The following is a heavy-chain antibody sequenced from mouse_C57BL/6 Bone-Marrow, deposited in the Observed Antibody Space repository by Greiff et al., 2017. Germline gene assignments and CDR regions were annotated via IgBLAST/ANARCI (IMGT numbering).Heavy chain of an antibody. CDR2: ISSGGSYT. CDR1: GFTFSSYG. V-gene: IGHV5-6*01. D-gene: IGHD1-2*01. CDR3: ARHRGTTAYFDV. J-gene: IGHJ1*03. Sequence: EVQGVESGGDLVKPGGSLKLSCAASGFTFSSYGMSWVRQTPDKRLEWVATISSGGSYTYYPDSLKGRFTISRDNAKNTLYLQRSSLKSEDTAMYYCARHRGTTAYFDVWGTGTTVTVSS.